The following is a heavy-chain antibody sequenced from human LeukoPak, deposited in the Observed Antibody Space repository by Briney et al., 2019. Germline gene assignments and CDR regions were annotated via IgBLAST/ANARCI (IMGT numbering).Heavy chain of an antibody. J-gene: IGHJ3*02. CDR2: ISTSTSTI. CDR3: ARYSSGHDAFDI. D-gene: IGHD6-19*01. V-gene: IGHV3-48*02. CDR1: GFTLSSYS. Sequence: GGFLRLSCAASGFTLSSYSMNWVRQAPGKGREWVSYISTSTSTIYYAGSVKGRFTISRDNAKNSLYLQMNSLRDEDTAVYYCARYSSGHDAFDIWGQGTMVTVSS.